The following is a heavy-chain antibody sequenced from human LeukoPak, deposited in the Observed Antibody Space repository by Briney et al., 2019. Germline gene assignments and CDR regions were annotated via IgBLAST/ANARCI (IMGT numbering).Heavy chain of an antibody. J-gene: IGHJ4*02. CDR1: GFIFSDYG. Sequence: GGSLRLSCAVSGFIFSDYGLHWVRQAPGKGLEWVAVTRFDGSIKQYADSVKGRFTISRDDSKNTLYLQMNFLKSEDTAVYYCARWGGMRQYYFDYWGQGTLVTVSS. V-gene: IGHV3-33*01. CDR3: ARWGGMRQYYFDY. D-gene: IGHD3-16*01. CDR2: TRFDGSIK.